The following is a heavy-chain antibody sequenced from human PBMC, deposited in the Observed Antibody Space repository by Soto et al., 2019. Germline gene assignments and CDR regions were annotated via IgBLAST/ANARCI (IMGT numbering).Heavy chain of an antibody. CDR2: ASPDGTST. J-gene: IGHJ5*02. V-gene: IGHV3-74*01. Sequence: GGSLRLSCAASGFTFSGFWMHWVRQAPGKGLVWVSRASPDGTSTSYADSVKGRFTISRDNAKNTLYMQMNGLRVEDTAVYYCTRHGPGDYFLLDPCGQGTLVTVSS. CDR3: TRHGPGDYFLLDP. D-gene: IGHD4-17*01. CDR1: GFTFSGFW.